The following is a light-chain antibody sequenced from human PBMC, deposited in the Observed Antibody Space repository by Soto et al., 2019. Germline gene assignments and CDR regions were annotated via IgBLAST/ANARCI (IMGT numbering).Light chain of an antibody. V-gene: IGLV1-44*01. CDR3: ASWDDSLNGPV. CDR2: SDN. J-gene: IGLJ3*02. CDR1: SSNVGGNT. Sequence: QLVLTQPPSASGTPGQRVTISCSGSSSNVGGNTINWYQHLPGTAPKLLMYSDNQRPSGVPDRFSGSKSGTSASLAISRLQSDDEADYFCASWDDSLNGPVFGGGTKVTVL.